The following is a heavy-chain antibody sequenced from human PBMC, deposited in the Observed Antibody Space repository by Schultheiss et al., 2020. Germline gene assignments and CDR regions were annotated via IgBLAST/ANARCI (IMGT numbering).Heavy chain of an antibody. CDR3: ASDYGVAY. Sequence: GESLKISCAASGFTFSSYAMHWVRQAPGKGLEWVAVISYDGSNKYYADSVKGRFTISRDNSKNTLYLQMNSLRAEDTAVYYCASDYGVAYWGQGTLVTVS. V-gene: IGHV3-30*04. CDR2: ISYDGSNK. D-gene: IGHD4/OR15-4a*01. J-gene: IGHJ4*02. CDR1: GFTFSSYA.